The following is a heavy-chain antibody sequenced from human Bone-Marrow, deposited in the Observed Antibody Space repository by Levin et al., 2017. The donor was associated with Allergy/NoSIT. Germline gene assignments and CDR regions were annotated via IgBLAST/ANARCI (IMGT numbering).Heavy chain of an antibody. Sequence: PGASVKVSCKASGYRFSDYYMDWLRQAPGQGPEWMGRINPSGGSTSYAQKFQGRVSMTTDTSTSTVYLELSSLRSDDTAVYYCASGPFAFDYWGQGTLVTVSS. V-gene: IGHV1-46*01. D-gene: IGHD2/OR15-2a*01. CDR3: ASGPFAFDY. CDR2: INPSGGST. J-gene: IGHJ4*02. CDR1: GYRFSDYY.